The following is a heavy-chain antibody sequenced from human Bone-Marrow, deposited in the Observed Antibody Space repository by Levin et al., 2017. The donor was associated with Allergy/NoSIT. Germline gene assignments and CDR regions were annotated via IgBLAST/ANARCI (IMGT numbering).Heavy chain of an antibody. Sequence: SLKISCAASGFTFGDYAMHWVRQVPGKGLEWVSSINWSSGTIGYADSVKGRFTISRDNAKNSLYLQMNSLRAEDTAFYYCARDRGSNYYYGMDVWGQGTTVTVSS. CDR1: GFTFGDYA. J-gene: IGHJ6*02. D-gene: IGHD2-2*01. V-gene: IGHV3-9*01. CDR3: ARDRGSNYYYGMDV. CDR2: INWSSGTI.